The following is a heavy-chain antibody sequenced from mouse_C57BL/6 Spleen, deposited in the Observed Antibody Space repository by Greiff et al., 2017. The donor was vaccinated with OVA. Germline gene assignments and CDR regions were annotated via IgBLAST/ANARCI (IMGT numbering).Heavy chain of an antibody. Sequence: EVMLVESGGDLVKPGGSLKLSCAASGFTFSSYGMSWVRQTPDKRLEWVATISSGGSYTYYTDSVKGRVTISGDNPKNTLYLQMSSLTSEDTAMYYCARGPSGGCYSLDYWGQGTTLTVSS. V-gene: IGHV5-6*02. CDR2: ISSGGSYT. CDR1: GFTFSSYG. CDR3: ARGPSGGCYSLDY. D-gene: IGHD3-2*02. J-gene: IGHJ2*01.